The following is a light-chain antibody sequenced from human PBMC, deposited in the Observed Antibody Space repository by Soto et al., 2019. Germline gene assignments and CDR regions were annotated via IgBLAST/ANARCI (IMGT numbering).Light chain of an antibody. CDR3: QQRSNWPTT. Sequence: DIQMTQSPSTLSASVGDRVTITCRASQSLSTRLAWYQHKPGKAPKLLIYDASNRATGIPARFSGSGSGTDFTLTISSLEPEDFAVYYCQQRSNWPTTFGQGTRLEIK. CDR2: DAS. J-gene: IGKJ5*01. V-gene: IGKV1-5*01. CDR1: QSLSTR.